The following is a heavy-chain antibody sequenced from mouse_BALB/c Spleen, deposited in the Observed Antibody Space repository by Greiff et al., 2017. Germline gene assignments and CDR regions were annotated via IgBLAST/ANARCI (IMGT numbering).Heavy chain of an antibody. J-gene: IGHJ2*01. CDR1: GFTFSSYG. CDR2: ISSGGSYT. CDR3: ARQGNQGNYPTFDQ. D-gene: IGHD2-1*01. V-gene: IGHV5-6*01. Sequence: EVKLVESGGDLVKPGGSLKLSCAASGFTFSSYGMSWVRQTPDKRLEWVATISSGGSYTYYPDSVKGRFTISRDNAKNTLYLQMSSLKSEDTAMYYCARQGNQGNYPTFDQRGQGTTLTVSS.